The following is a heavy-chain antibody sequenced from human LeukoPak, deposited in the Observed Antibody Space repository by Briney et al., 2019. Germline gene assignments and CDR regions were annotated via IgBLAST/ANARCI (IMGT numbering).Heavy chain of an antibody. J-gene: IGHJ4*02. CDR2: IYYSGST. CDR1: GGSISSGGYY. Sequence: KPSETLSLTCTVSGGSISSGGYYWSWIRQHPGKGLEWIGYIYYSGSTYYNPSLKSRVTISVDTSKNQFSLKLSSVTAADTAVYYCARGRTGGQPLLFGRKLASGFDYWGQGTLVTVSS. CDR3: ARGRTGGQPLLFGRKLASGFDY. D-gene: IGHD2-21*02. V-gene: IGHV4-31*03.